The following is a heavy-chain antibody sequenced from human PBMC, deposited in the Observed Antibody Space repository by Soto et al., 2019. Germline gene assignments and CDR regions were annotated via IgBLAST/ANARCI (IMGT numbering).Heavy chain of an antibody. Sequence: PGGSLRLSCAASGFTFSSYSMNWVRQAPGKGLEWVSYISSSSSTIYYADSVKGRFTISRDNAKNSLYLQMNSLRAEDTAVYYCARDFEAGTFDYWGQGTLVTVSS. V-gene: IGHV3-48*01. CDR1: GFTFSSYS. J-gene: IGHJ4*02. CDR2: ISSSSSTI. CDR3: ARDFEAGTFDY. D-gene: IGHD3-9*01.